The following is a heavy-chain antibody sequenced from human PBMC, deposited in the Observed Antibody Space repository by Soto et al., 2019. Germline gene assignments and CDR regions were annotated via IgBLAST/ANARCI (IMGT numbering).Heavy chain of an antibody. V-gene: IGHV1-8*01. J-gene: IGHJ5*02. D-gene: IGHD2-15*01. Sequence: ASVKVSCKASGYTFTSYDINWVRQATGQGLEWMGWMNPNSGNTGYAQKFQGRVTMTRNTSISTAYMELSSLRSEDTAVYYCARAGYCSGGSCYPRGHWFDPWGQGTLVTVSS. CDR3: ARAGYCSGGSCYPRGHWFDP. CDR1: GYTFTSYD. CDR2: MNPNSGNT.